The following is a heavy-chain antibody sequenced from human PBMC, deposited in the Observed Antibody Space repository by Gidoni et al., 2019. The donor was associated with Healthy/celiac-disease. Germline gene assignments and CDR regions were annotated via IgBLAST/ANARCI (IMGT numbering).Heavy chain of an antibody. J-gene: IGHJ4*02. CDR1: GFTFADYA. V-gene: IGHV3-9*01. CDR3: AKGYRRTTVVTPFDY. CDR2: ISWNSGSI. D-gene: IGHD4-17*01. Sequence: EVQLVESGGGLVQPGRSLRLSCAASGFTFADYAMHWVRQAPGKGLEWVSGISWNSGSIGYADSVKGRFTISRDNAKNSLYLQMNSLRAEDTALYYCAKGYRRTTVVTPFDYWGQGTLVTVSS.